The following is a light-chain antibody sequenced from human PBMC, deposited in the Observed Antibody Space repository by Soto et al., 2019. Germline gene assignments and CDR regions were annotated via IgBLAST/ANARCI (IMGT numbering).Light chain of an antibody. CDR1: QSVSSSY. Sequence: EIVLTQSPGTLSLSPGERATLSCRASQSVSSSYSAWYQQKPGQAPRLLIYGASSRATGIPDRFSGGGSGTDFTLTISRLEPEDVAVYYGQQYGSSPTFGQGTKVEIK. CDR2: GAS. CDR3: QQYGSSPT. V-gene: IGKV3-20*01. J-gene: IGKJ1*01.